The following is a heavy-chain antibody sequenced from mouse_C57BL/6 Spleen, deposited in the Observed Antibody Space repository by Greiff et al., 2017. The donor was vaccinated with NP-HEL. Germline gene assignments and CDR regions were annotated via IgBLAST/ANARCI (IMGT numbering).Heavy chain of an antibody. V-gene: IGHV3-6*01. Sequence: DVQLQESGPGLVKPSQSLSLTCSVPGYSITSGYYWNWIRQFPGNKLEWMGYISYDGSNNYNPSLKNRISITRDTSKNQFFLKLNSVTTEDTATYYCARDLNYWGQGTSVTVSS. J-gene: IGHJ4*01. CDR3: ARDLNY. CDR1: GYSITSGYY. CDR2: ISYDGSN.